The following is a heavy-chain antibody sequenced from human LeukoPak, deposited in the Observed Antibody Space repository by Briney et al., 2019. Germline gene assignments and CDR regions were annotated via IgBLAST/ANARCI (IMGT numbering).Heavy chain of an antibody. CDR1: GFTFSSYS. J-gene: IGHJ4*02. Sequence: PGGSLRLSCAASGFTFSSYSMNWVRQAPGKGLEWVGRIKSKTDGGTTDYAAPVKGRFTISRDDSKNTLYLQMNSLKTEDTAVYYCTQDTYYYDSRGTDDYWGQGTLVTVSS. V-gene: IGHV3-15*01. CDR2: IKSKTDGGTT. D-gene: IGHD3-22*01. CDR3: TQDTYYYDSRGTDDY.